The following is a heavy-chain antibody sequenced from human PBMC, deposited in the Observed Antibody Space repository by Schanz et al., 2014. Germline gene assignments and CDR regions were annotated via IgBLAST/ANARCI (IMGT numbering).Heavy chain of an antibody. CDR2: IGVDGTTT. J-gene: IGHJ4*02. V-gene: IGHV3-23*04. Sequence: MQLVESGGGLVQPGGSLRLSCAASGITFSSHSFNWVRQAPGKGLEWVSVIGVDGTTTYYADSVKGRFTISRDNSKNTLYLQMNSLRPEDTAVYYCAKYRGYYRVSGSYRELEYWGQGTLVTVSS. CDR3: AKYRGYYRVSGSYRELEY. CDR1: GITFSSHS. D-gene: IGHD3-10*01.